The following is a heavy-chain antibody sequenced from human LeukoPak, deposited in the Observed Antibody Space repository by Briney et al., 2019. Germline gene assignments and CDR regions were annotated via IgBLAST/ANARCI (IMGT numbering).Heavy chain of an antibody. D-gene: IGHD1-1*01. J-gene: IGHJ6*02. CDR3: ARIATTDYYYGTDV. CDR1: GFTFSSYG. V-gene: IGHV3-33*01. Sequence: GGSLRLSCAASGFTFSSYGMHWVRQAPGKGLEWVAVIWYDGSNKYYADSVKGRFTISRDNSKNTLYLQMNSLRAEDTAVYYCARIATTDYYYGTDVWGQGTTVTVSS. CDR2: IWYDGSNK.